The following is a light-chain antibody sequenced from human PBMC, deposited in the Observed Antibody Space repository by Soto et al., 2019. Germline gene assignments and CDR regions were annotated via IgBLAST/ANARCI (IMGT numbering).Light chain of an antibody. V-gene: IGKV3-20*01. CDR2: GAS. CDR3: QQSYSIPWT. J-gene: IGKJ1*01. Sequence: EIVLTQSPGTLSLSPGERATLSCRASQSVSSSYLAWYQQKPGQAPRLLIYGASSRATGIPDRFSGSGSGTDFTFTISSLQPEDFATYYCQQSYSIPWTFGQGTKVDIK. CDR1: QSVSSSY.